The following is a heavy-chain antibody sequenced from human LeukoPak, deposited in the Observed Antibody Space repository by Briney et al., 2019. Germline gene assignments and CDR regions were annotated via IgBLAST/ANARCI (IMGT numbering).Heavy chain of an antibody. CDR1: GCSISSYY. V-gene: IGHV4-59*13. CDR2: IYYSGRT. CDR3: ARGAYYYYYGMDV. Sequence: SETLSLTCTVSGCSISSYYWSWIRQPPGKGLEWIGYIYYSGRTNYNPSLKSRVTISVDTSKNQFSLKLSSVTAADTAVYYCARGAYYYYYGMDVWGQGTTVIVSS. J-gene: IGHJ6*02.